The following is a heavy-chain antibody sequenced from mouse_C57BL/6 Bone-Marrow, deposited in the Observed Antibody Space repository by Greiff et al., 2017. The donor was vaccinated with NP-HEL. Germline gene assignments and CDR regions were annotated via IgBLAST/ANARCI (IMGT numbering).Heavy chain of an antibody. CDR3: ARYYGNYPYYFDY. V-gene: IGHV1-82*01. J-gene: IGHJ2*01. CDR2: IYPGDGDT. CDR1: GYAFSSSW. Sequence: VKLQQSGPELVKPGASVKISCKASGYAFSSSWMNWVKQRPGKGLEWIGRIYPGDGDTNYNGKFKGKATLTADKSSSTAYMQLSSLTSEDSAVYFCARYYGNYPYYFDYWGQGTTLTVSS. D-gene: IGHD2-1*01.